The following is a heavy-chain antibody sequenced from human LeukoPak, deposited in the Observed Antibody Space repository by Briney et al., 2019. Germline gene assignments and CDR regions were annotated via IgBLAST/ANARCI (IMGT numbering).Heavy chain of an antibody. D-gene: IGHD1-26*01. CDR1: GGSVSSGNYY. Sequence: SETLSLTCTVSGGSVSSGNYYWTWIRQPAGKGLGWIGRIYTSGSTNYNPSLKSRVTISIDASKNQFSLRLSSVTAADTAVYYCTQGGELMNYWGQGTLVTVSS. J-gene: IGHJ4*02. CDR2: IYTSGST. CDR3: TQGGELMNY. V-gene: IGHV4-61*02.